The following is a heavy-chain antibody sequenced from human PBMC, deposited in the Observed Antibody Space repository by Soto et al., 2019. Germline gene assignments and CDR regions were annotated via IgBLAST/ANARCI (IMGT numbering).Heavy chain of an antibody. D-gene: IGHD2-21*02. Sequence: SQTLSLTCAISGESVSSNSAAWNWIGQSPSRGLEWLGGTYYRSKWYNDYAVSVKSRITINPDTSKNQFSLQLNSVTPEDAALYYCARDGEEMAAIPGLDYWGQGTLVTVSS. J-gene: IGHJ4*02. CDR1: GESVSSNSAA. V-gene: IGHV6-1*01. CDR2: TYYRSKWYN. CDR3: ARDGEEMAAIPGLDY.